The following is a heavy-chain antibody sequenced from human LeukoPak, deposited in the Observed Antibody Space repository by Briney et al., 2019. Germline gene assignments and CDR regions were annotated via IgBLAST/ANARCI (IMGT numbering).Heavy chain of an antibody. CDR2: INYSGST. V-gene: IGHV4-34*01. Sequence: PSETLSLTCAVYGGSFSGYYWSWIRQPPGKGLEWIGEINYSGSTNYNPSLKSRVTISVDTSKNQSSLKLSSLTAADTAVYYCARPRTAAAGKKTVYYFDYWGQGTLVTVSS. J-gene: IGHJ4*02. CDR1: GGSFSGYY. CDR3: ARPRTAAAGKKTVYYFDY. D-gene: IGHD6-25*01.